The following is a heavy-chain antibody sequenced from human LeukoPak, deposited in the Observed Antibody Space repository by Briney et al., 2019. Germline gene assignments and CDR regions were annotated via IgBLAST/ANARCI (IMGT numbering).Heavy chain of an antibody. CDR1: GFTFSSYS. CDR2: ISSSSSYI. J-gene: IGHJ4*02. V-gene: IGHV3-21*01. D-gene: IGHD2-8*01. CDR3: ARSLGYWTNGVCSDY. Sequence: GGSLRLSCAASGFTFSSYSMNWVRQAPGKGLEWVSSISSSSSYIYYADSVKGRFTISRDNAKNSLYLQMNSLRAEDTAVYYCARSLGYWTNGVCSDYWGQGTVVTVSS.